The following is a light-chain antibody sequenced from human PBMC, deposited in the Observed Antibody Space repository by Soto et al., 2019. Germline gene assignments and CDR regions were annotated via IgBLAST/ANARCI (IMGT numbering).Light chain of an antibody. CDR3: SSYRGSTTFV. V-gene: IGLV2-14*01. J-gene: IGLJ1*01. CDR1: SSDVGAYNY. Sequence: QSALTQPASVSGSPGQSITISCTGTSSDVGAYNYVSWYQQYPGKAPKVIIFEVRKRPSGVSNRFSGSKSGDTASLTISGLQAEDEADYYCSSYRGSTTFVFGTGTKVTAL. CDR2: EVR.